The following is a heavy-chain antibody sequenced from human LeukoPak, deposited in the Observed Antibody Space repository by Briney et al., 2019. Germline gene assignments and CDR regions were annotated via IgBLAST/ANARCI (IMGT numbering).Heavy chain of an antibody. Sequence: PGGSLRLSCAVSGVTFSRHGVHWVRQAPGQGLEWVAVISYDGNDKYYADSVKGRFTISRDTPKNTLYLQMNGLRAEDTALYYCAKDMGTGYNSQDYWGQGTLVTVSS. CDR3: AKDMGTGYNSQDY. J-gene: IGHJ4*02. CDR1: GVTFSRHG. D-gene: IGHD3-9*01. V-gene: IGHV3-30*18. CDR2: ISYDGNDK.